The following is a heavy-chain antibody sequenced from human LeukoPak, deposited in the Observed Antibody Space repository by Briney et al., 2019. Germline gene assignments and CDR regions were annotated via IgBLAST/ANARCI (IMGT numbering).Heavy chain of an antibody. Sequence: PKASVKVSCKASGYTFTSYDINWVRQATGQGLEWMGWMNPNSGNTGYAQKFQGRVTMTRNTSISTAYMELSSLRSEDTAVYYCARGRATNLVYYYYGMDVWGQGTTVTVSS. V-gene: IGHV1-8*01. CDR2: MNPNSGNT. CDR3: ARGRATNLVYYYYGMDV. CDR1: GYTFTSYD. J-gene: IGHJ6*02. D-gene: IGHD5-24*01.